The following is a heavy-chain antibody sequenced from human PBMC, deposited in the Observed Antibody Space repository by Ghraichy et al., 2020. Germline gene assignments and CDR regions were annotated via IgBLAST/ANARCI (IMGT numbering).Heavy chain of an antibody. Sequence: GSLRLSCAASGFTVSSNHMTWVRQAPGKGLEWVSVMYSGGYKDYADSVKGRFTISRDNSKNTLYLQMNNLRPDDTAVYYCARDGGWFFHWGQGTLVTVSS. J-gene: IGHJ5*02. CDR2: MYSGGYK. CDR3: ARDGGWFFH. D-gene: IGHD4-23*01. V-gene: IGHV3-53*01. CDR1: GFTVSSNH.